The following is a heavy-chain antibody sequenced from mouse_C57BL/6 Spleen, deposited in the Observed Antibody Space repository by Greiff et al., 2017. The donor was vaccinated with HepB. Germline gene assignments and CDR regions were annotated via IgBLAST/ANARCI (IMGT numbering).Heavy chain of an antibody. V-gene: IGHV1-64*01. J-gene: IGHJ4*01. CDR1: GYTFTSYW. Sequence: QVQLQQPGAELVKPGASVKLSCKASGYTFTSYWMHWVKQRPAQGLEWIGMIHPNSGSTNYNEKFKSKATLTVDKSSSTAYLQLSSLTSEDSAVYYCEGVTTRGGMDYWGQGTSVTVSS. CDR2: IHPNSGST. D-gene: IGHD2-2*01. CDR3: EGVTTRGGMDY.